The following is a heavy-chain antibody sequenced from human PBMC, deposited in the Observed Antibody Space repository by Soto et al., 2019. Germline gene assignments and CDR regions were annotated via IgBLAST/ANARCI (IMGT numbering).Heavy chain of an antibody. J-gene: IGHJ6*02. CDR1: GFTLNSFS. V-gene: IGHV3-48*02. CDR2: ISSSRATI. D-gene: IGHD2-15*01. Sequence: GGSLRLSCAGSGFTLNSFSMNWVRQAPGKGLGWVSYISSSRATIYYADSVKGRFTISRDDAKNSLYLQMNSLRDDDTAVYYCVRGRSDSLMDVWGQGTTVTVSS. CDR3: VRGRSDSLMDV.